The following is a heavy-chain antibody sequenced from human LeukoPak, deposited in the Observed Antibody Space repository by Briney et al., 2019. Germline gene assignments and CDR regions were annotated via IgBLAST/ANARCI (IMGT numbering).Heavy chain of an antibody. CDR1: GFTFSSYG. Sequence: GGSLRLSCAASGFTFSSYGMHWVRQAPGKGLEWVAVIWYDGSNKYYADSVKGRFTISRDNSKNTLYLQMNSLRAEDTAVYYCARDPWYSSSWYMFDYWGQGTLGTVSS. J-gene: IGHJ4*02. CDR2: IWYDGSNK. V-gene: IGHV3-33*01. CDR3: ARDPWYSSSWYMFDY. D-gene: IGHD6-13*01.